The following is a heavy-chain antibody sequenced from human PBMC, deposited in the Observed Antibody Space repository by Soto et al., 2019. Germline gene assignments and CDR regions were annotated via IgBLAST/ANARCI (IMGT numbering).Heavy chain of an antibody. J-gene: IGHJ3*02. CDR1: GLTVRGKKY. Sequence: DVQLVASGGGVIQPGGSLRLSCAALGLTVRGKKYITWVRQAPGKGLEWVSALYDVDGTYYADSAKGRFTISRDNSNNIIYLPMNSLGPDDTVVYYCASWLEREHAYDIWGLGTMVTVSS. D-gene: IGHD1-1*01. CDR3: ASWLEREHAYDI. V-gene: IGHV3-53*01. CDR2: LYDVDGT.